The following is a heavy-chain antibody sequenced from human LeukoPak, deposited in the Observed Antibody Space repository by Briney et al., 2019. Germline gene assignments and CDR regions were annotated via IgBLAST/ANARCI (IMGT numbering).Heavy chain of an antibody. Sequence: GASVRVSCKASGYTFNIHGVTGVRQAPGQGLEWMGWISAYIGNTNYAQKFQGRVTMTTDTSTSTDYMKLRSLRSDDTAVYDCARDQYYDSKGWFDPWGQGTLVTVSS. D-gene: IGHD3-22*01. V-gene: IGHV1-18*01. J-gene: IGHJ5*02. CDR1: GYTFNIHG. CDR3: ARDQYYDSKGWFDP. CDR2: ISAYIGNT.